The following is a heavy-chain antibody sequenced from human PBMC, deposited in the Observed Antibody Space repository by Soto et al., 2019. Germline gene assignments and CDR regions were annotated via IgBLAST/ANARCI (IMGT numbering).Heavy chain of an antibody. Sequence: QITLKESGPTLVKPTQTLTLTCTFSGFSLSTSGVRVDWIRQPPGKALEWLALIYWDDDKRYSPSLKSRLTITKDPSKNQVVLTMTNMDPVDTATYYCTHSSDTTMALDHWGQGTLVTVSS. CDR1: GFSLSTSGVR. J-gene: IGHJ5*02. V-gene: IGHV2-5*02. CDR3: THSSDTTMALDH. CDR2: IYWDDDK. D-gene: IGHD5-18*01.